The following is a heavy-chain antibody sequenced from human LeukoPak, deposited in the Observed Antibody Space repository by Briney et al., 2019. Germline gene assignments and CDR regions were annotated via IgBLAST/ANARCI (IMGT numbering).Heavy chain of an antibody. CDR3: SRAGTYYFDNSVDFDY. V-gene: IGHV1-18*01. CDR2: ISAYNGNT. J-gene: IGHJ4*02. CDR1: GYTFRSYS. Sequence: ASVKVSCKASGYTFRSYSITWVRQAPGQGLEWMGWISAYNGNTNYAQKLQGRVTMTTDTSTSTAYMELRSLRFDDTAVYYCSRAGTYYFDNSVDFDYWGQGTLVTVSS. D-gene: IGHD3-22*01.